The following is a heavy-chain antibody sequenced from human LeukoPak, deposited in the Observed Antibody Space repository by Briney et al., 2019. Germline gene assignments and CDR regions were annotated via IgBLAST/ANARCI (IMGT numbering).Heavy chain of an antibody. CDR3: ARATYYDFWSGYYDRENWFDP. D-gene: IGHD3-3*01. J-gene: IGHJ5*02. Sequence: PSETLSLICTVSGGSISSYYWSWIRQPPGKGLEWIGYIYYSGSTNYNPSLKSRVTISVDTSKNQFSLKLSSVTAADTAVYYCARATYYDFWSGYYDRENWFDPWGQGTLVTVSS. CDR1: GGSISSYY. V-gene: IGHV4-59*01. CDR2: IYYSGST.